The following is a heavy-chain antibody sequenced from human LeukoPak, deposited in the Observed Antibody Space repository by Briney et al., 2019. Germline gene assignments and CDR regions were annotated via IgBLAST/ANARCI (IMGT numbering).Heavy chain of an antibody. CDR1: GSTFSNYD. J-gene: IGHJ4*02. V-gene: IGHV1-8*01. D-gene: IGHD1-26*01. CDR2: MNPNSGNT. Sequence: ASVKVSCKTSGSTFSNYDINWVRQASGQGLEWMGWMNPNSGNTGYAQKFQGRVTMTRNTSISTAYMELSSLRSEDTAVYYCARGGSYYSDYFDYWGQGTLVTVSS. CDR3: ARGGSYYSDYFDY.